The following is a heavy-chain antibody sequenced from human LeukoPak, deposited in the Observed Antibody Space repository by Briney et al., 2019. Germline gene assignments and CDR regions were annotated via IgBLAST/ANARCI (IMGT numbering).Heavy chain of an antibody. J-gene: IGHJ3*02. CDR1: GYTFTSYG. CDR2: FDPEDGET. V-gene: IGHV1-24*01. Sequence: ASVKVSCKASGYTFTSYGISWVRQAPGQGLEWMGGFDPEDGETIYAQKFQGRVTMTEDTSTDTAYMELSSLRSEDTAVYYCATDSVVVVPAANEDAFDIWGQGTMVTVSS. CDR3: ATDSVVVVPAANEDAFDI. D-gene: IGHD2-2*01.